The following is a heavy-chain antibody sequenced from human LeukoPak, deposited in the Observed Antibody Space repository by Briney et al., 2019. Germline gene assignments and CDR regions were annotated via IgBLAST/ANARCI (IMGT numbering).Heavy chain of an antibody. D-gene: IGHD2-21*02. CDR2: ISAYNGNT. CDR1: GYTFTSYG. J-gene: IGHJ4*02. V-gene: IGHV1-18*01. Sequence: GASVKVSCKASGYTFTSYGISWVRQAPGQGLEWMGWISAYNGNTNYAQKLQGRVTMTTDTSTSTAYMQLRRMRCDDTAVYYGARYRVTSCDGDCPAGHWGQGTLVTVSS. CDR3: ARYRVTSCDGDCPAGH.